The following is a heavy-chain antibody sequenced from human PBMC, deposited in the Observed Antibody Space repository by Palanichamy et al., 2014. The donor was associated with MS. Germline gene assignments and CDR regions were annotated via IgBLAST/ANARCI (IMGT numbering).Heavy chain of an antibody. V-gene: IGHV3-30-3*01. Sequence: QVQLVESGGGVVQPGRSLRLSCGASGITFSRHVLHWVRQAPGMGLEWMAVISYDGNNEYYADSVKGRFTFSRDHSNDMLYLQMNSLRPDDTAVYYCARSPRTADALEIWGQGTRVTVSS. CDR2: ISYDGNNE. CDR3: ARSPRTADALEI. J-gene: IGHJ3*02. CDR1: GITFSRHV. D-gene: IGHD5-18*01.